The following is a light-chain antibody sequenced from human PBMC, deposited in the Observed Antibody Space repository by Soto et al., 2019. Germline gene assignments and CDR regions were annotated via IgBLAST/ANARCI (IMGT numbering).Light chain of an antibody. CDR2: EGS. Sequence: QSALTQPASVSGSPGQSITISCTGTSSDVGSYNLVSWYQQHPGKAPKLMIYEGSKRPSGVSNRFSGSKSGNTASLTISGLQAEDEADYYCCSSAGSSVVFVGGTKVTVL. J-gene: IGLJ2*01. CDR3: CSSAGSSVV. CDR1: SSDVGSYNL. V-gene: IGLV2-23*01.